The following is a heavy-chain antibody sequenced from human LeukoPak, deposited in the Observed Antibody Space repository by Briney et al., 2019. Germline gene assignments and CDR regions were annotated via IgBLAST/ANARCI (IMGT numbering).Heavy chain of an antibody. Sequence: GGSLRLSCAASGFTFSSYAMSWVRQAPGKGLEWVSAISCSGGSTYYADSVKGRFTISRDNSKNTLYLQMNSLRAEDTAVYYCAKGSEVKEYGDYVGYWGQGTLVTVSS. CDR1: GFTFSSYA. J-gene: IGHJ4*02. CDR2: ISCSGGST. CDR3: AKGSEVKEYGDYVGY. D-gene: IGHD4-17*01. V-gene: IGHV3-23*01.